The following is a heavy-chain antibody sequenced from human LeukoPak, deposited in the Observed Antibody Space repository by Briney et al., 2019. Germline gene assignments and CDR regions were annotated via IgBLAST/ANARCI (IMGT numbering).Heavy chain of an antibody. CDR2: ISGSGGST. V-gene: IGHV3-23*01. CDR3: AKSRGRIVGARYFDY. J-gene: IGHJ4*02. D-gene: IGHD1-26*01. Sequence: PWGSLRLSCAVSGITLSNYGMSWVRQAPGKGLEWVSAISGSGGSTYYADSVKGRFTISRDNSKNTLYLQMNSLRAEDTAVYYCAKSRGRIVGARYFDYWGQGTLVTVSS. CDR1: GITLSNYG.